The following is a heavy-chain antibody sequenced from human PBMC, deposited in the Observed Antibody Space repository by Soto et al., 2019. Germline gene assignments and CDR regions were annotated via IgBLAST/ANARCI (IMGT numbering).Heavy chain of an antibody. J-gene: IGHJ4*02. CDR1: GFSLSTSGVG. CDR2: IYWDDDK. CDR3: AHSLRLTELSG. Sequence: QITLKESGPALVKPTQPLTLTCTFSGFSLSTSGVGVGWIRQPPGKALEWLALIYWDDDKRYSPSLKSRLTKTQDTSKYQVVLTMTNMDPVDTATYSCAHSLRLTELSGWGQGTLVTVSS. D-gene: IGHD2-15*01. V-gene: IGHV2-5*02.